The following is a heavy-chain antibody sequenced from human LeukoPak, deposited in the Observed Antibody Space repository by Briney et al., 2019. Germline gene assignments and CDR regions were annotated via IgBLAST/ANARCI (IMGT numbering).Heavy chain of an antibody. CDR2: VSYDGSYK. J-gene: IGHJ4*02. D-gene: IGHD1-1*01. CDR3: ARAPGYGAAYYFDY. V-gene: IGHV3-30*04. Sequence: GGSLRLSCAAAGFTFSKFAMHWVRQAPGKGLEWVAVVSYDGSYKYYADSVKGRFTISRDNSKNTLYLQMNSLRAEDTAVYYCARAPGYGAAYYFDYWGQGTLVTVSS. CDR1: GFTFSKFA.